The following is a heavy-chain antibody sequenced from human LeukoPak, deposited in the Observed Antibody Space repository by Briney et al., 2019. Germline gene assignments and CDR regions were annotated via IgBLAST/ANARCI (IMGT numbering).Heavy chain of an antibody. J-gene: IGHJ4*02. CDR2: MWYDGSNK. Sequence: GRSLRLSCAASGFTFSSYGMHWVRQAPGKGLEWVAVMWYDGSNKCYADSVKGRFTISRDNSKNTLYLQMHSLRAEDTAVYYCARDEVTTPRDWGQGTLVTVSS. D-gene: IGHD4-17*01. V-gene: IGHV3-33*01. CDR3: ARDEVTTPRD. CDR1: GFTFSSYG.